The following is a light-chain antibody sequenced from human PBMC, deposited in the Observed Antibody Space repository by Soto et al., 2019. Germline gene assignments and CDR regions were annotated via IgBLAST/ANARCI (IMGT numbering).Light chain of an antibody. Sequence: IQLTQSPSSLSASVGHRVTITCRASQTISSWLAWYQQKPGKAPKLLIYAASSLQSGVPSRFSGSGSETEFTLSISSLQPEDFATYFCQQFYSAPLTFGGGTKVDIK. CDR2: AAS. CDR3: QQFYSAPLT. V-gene: IGKV1-39*01. CDR1: QTISSW. J-gene: IGKJ4*01.